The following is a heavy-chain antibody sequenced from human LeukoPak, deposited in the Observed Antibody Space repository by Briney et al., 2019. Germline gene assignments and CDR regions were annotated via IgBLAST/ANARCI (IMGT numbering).Heavy chain of an antibody. CDR1: GFIFSSYG. Sequence: PGGSLRLSCAASGFIFSSYGTHWVRQAPGKGLEWVAVISYDGSNKYYADSVKGRFTISRDNSKNTLYLQMNSLRAEDTAVYYCAKEVNFDWLGPGDFWGQGTLVTVSS. V-gene: IGHV3-30*18. CDR2: ISYDGSNK. CDR3: AKEVNFDWLGPGDF. J-gene: IGHJ4*02. D-gene: IGHD3-9*01.